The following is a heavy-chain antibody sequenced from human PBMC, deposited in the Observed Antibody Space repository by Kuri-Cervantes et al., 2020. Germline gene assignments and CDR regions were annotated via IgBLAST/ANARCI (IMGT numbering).Heavy chain of an antibody. V-gene: IGHV4-59*11. CDR2: VYYSGST. Sequence: GSLRLSCTVSGGSISSHYWSWFRQPPGKGLEYIGYVYYSGSTYYNPSLKSRVTISVDTSKNQFSLKLSSVTAADTAVYYCARESSSSSYWGQGTLVTVSS. CDR3: ARESSSSSY. J-gene: IGHJ4*02. D-gene: IGHD6-13*01. CDR1: GGSISSHY.